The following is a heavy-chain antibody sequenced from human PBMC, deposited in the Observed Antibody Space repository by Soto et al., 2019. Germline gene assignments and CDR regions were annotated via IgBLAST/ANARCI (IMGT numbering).Heavy chain of an antibody. CDR3: ARVLRGWFDP. Sequence: SETLSLTCTLSGDSITWTSCYWGWIRQPPGKGLEWVGDVYYSGITNYKASLKSRVTMSVDKTKNDVSLKLTSVTAADTAVYYRARVLRGWFDPWGQGTPVTVSS. CDR1: GDSITWTSCY. J-gene: IGHJ5*02. CDR2: VYYSGIT. V-gene: IGHV4-39*07.